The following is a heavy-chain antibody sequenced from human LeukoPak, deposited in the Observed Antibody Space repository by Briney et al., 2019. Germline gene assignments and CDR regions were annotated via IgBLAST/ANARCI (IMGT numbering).Heavy chain of an antibody. Sequence: GRSLRLSCAASGFIFSNYGLHWVRQAPGKGLEWVAPIWSDGSKKYYTDSVKGRFTISRDDSKNTPFLQMNSLRAEDMAVYYCARDSPRGYCSGGSCYAWFDPWGQGTLVTVSS. J-gene: IGHJ5*02. CDR3: ARDSPRGYCSGGSCYAWFDP. D-gene: IGHD2-15*01. CDR1: GFIFSNYG. V-gene: IGHV3-33*01. CDR2: IWSDGSKK.